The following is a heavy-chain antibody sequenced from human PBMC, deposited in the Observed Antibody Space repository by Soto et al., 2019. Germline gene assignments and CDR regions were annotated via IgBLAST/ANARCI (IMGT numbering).Heavy chain of an antibody. CDR2: IYHGST. CDR1: GSSMSSGGYS. D-gene: IGHD6-19*01. V-gene: IGHV4-30-2*01. Sequence: QLQLQESGSGLVKPSQTLSLTCAVSGSSMSSGGYSWSWIRQPPGKGLEWIGYIYHGSTYYNPSLKSRVTISVDRSKNQFSLKLSSVIAADTAVYYCARAGGLGAVAVDYWGQGTLVTVSS. J-gene: IGHJ4*02. CDR3: ARAGGLGAVAVDY.